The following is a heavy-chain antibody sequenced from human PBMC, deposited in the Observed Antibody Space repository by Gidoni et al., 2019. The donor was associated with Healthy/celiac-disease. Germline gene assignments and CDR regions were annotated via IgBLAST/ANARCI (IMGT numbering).Heavy chain of an antibody. CDR1: GSSISSYY. V-gene: IGHV4-4*07. CDR2: IYTSGST. Sequence: QVQLQESGPGLVKPSATLSLTCTVSGSSISSYYWSWIRQPAGKGLEWIGRIYTSGSTNYNPSLKSRVTMSVDTSKNQFSLKLSAVTAADTAVYYCARDGYPSNAFDIWGQGTMVTVSS. D-gene: IGHD5-12*01. J-gene: IGHJ3*02. CDR3: ARDGYPSNAFDI.